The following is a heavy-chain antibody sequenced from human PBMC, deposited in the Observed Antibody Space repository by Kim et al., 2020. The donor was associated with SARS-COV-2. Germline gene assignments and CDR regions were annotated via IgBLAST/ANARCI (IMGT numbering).Heavy chain of an antibody. J-gene: IGHJ6*02. V-gene: IGHV3-74*03. CDR1: GFTFSDYR. CDR2: IMTDGSA. Sequence: GGSLRLSCAASGFTFSDYRMNWVRQVPGKGLEWVSPIMTDGSATYADSVKGRFTISRDNAKNTLYLQMSSLRAEDTATYDCTRDYYYRMDVCGQGTSVTVSS. CDR3: TRDYYYRMDV.